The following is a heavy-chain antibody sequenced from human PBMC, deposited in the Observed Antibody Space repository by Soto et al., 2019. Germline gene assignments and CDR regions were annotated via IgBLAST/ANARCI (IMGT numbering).Heavy chain of an antibody. D-gene: IGHD1-26*01. J-gene: IGHJ4*02. CDR2: IYHTGTT. CDR1: GHSIIGIYH. Sequence: PSGTLSLTCAVSGHSIIGIYHWAWIRQSPGRGLEWIASIYHTGTTYSHPSLNSRVSISVYTSENQFSLMLTSVTAADTAVYYCVTVNLVGAAYYFDYWGPGTLVTVSS. V-gene: IGHV4-38-2*01. CDR3: VTVNLVGAAYYFDY.